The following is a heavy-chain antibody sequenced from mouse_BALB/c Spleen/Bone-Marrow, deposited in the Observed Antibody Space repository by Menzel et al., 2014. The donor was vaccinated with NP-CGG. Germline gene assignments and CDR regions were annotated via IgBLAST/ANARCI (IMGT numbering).Heavy chain of an antibody. CDR3: ARGGLLRAMDY. D-gene: IGHD2-3*01. V-gene: IGHV1-15*01. Sequence: VQGVESGAELVRPGASVTLSCKASGYTFTDYEMHWLKQTPVHGLEWIGAIDPETGGTAYNQKFKGKATLTVDKSSSTAHMELRSLASEDSAVYYCARGGLLRAMDYWGQGTSVTVSS. J-gene: IGHJ4*01. CDR2: IDPETGGT. CDR1: GYTFTDYE.